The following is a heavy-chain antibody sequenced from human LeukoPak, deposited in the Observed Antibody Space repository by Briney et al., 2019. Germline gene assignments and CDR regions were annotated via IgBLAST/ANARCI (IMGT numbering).Heavy chain of an antibody. V-gene: IGHV1-24*01. Sequence: GASVTVSCKVSGYTLTELSMHWVRQAPGKGLGWMGGFDPEDGETIYAQKFQGRVTMTEDTSTDTAYMELSSLRSEDTAVYYCATAGPYSTGWFDPWGQGTLVTVSS. D-gene: IGHD2-8*02. CDR1: GYTLTELS. CDR3: ATAGPYSTGWFDP. J-gene: IGHJ5*02. CDR2: FDPEDGET.